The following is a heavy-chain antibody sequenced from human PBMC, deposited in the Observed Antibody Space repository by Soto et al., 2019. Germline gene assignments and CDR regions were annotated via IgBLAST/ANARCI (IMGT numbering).Heavy chain of an antibody. D-gene: IGHD3-3*01. CDR3: ARVNDYAFWSGYYIYSGVGYYHYGMDV. J-gene: IGHJ6*02. Sequence: GASVKVSCKASGYTFTGYYRHWVRQAPGQGLEWMGWINPNSGGTNYAQKFQGRVTMTRDTSISTAYMELSRLRSDDTAVYYCARVNDYAFWSGYYIYSGVGYYHYGMDVWGQGTKV. CDR2: INPNSGGT. V-gene: IGHV1-2*02. CDR1: GYTFTGYY.